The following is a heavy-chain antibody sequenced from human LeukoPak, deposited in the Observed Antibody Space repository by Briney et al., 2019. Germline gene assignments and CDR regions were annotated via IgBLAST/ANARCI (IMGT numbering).Heavy chain of an antibody. J-gene: IGHJ1*01. CDR3: ARSARYYYDSSGYRR. CDR1: GYTFTGYY. D-gene: IGHD3-22*01. CDR2: INPNSGGT. Sequence: GASVKVSCKASGYTFTGYYMHWVRQAPGQGLEWMGWINPNSGGTNYAQKFQGRVTMTRDTSISTAYMELSRLRSDDTAVYYCARSARYYYDSSGYRRWGQGTLVTVSS. V-gene: IGHV1-2*02.